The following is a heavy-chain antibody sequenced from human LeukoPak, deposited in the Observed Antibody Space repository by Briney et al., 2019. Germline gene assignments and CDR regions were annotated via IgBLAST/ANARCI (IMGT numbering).Heavy chain of an antibody. J-gene: IGHJ5*02. Sequence: SETLSLTCTVSGGSLSSSSYYWGWIRQPPGKGLEWIGSIYYSGSTYYNPSLKSRVTISVDTSKNQFSLKLSSVTAADTAVYYCAKGGPSSSWYVLHWFDPWGQGTLVTVSS. V-gene: IGHV4-39*07. CDR2: IYYSGST. CDR3: AKGGPSSSWYVLHWFDP. CDR1: GGSLSSSSYY. D-gene: IGHD6-13*01.